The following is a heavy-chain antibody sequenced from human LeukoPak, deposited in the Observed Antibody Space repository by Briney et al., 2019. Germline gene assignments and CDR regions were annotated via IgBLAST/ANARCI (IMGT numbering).Heavy chain of an antibody. CDR3: ARDYHDILTGYPNWFDP. Sequence: GASVKVSCKASGYTFTGYYMHWVRQAPGQGLEWMGWINPNSGGTNYAQKFQGWVTMTRDTSISTAYMELSRLRSDDTAVYYCARDYHDILTGYPNWFDPWGQGALVTVSS. CDR2: INPNSGGT. CDR1: GYTFTGYY. J-gene: IGHJ5*02. V-gene: IGHV1-2*04. D-gene: IGHD3-9*01.